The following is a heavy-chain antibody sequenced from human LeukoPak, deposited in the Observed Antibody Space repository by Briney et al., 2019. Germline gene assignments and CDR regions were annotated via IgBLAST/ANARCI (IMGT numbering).Heavy chain of an antibody. J-gene: IGHJ4*02. CDR3: ARWYSSGWAFDY. CDR2: INDSGST. V-gene: IGHV4-59*08. Sequence: PSETLSLTCTVSGGSISGYYWSWIRQPPGKGLEWIGNINDSGSTKYNPSLKSRVTISVDTSKNQFSLKLSSVTAADTAVYYCARWYSSGWAFDYWGQGTLVTVSS. D-gene: IGHD6-19*01. CDR1: GGSISGYY.